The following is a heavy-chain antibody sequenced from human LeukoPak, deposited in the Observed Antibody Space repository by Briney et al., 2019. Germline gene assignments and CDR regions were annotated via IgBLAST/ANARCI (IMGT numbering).Heavy chain of an antibody. J-gene: IGHJ6*03. Sequence: GGSLRLSCAASGFTFSSYWMSWVRQAPGKGLEWVANIKQDGSEKYYVDSVKGRFTISRDNAKNSLYLQMNSLRAEDTAVYYCARDPTGTPHYYYYMDVWGKGTTVTVSS. V-gene: IGHV3-7*01. CDR1: GFTFSSYW. CDR3: ARDPTGTPHYYYYMDV. CDR2: IKQDGSEK. D-gene: IGHD1-1*01.